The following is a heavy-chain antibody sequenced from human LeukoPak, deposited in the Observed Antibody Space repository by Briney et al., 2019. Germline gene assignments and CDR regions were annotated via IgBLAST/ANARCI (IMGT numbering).Heavy chain of an antibody. V-gene: IGHV3-23*01. Sequence: GGSLRLSCAAAGFSFINYAMSWVRQAPARGPEGLSSMKGGGETFYPDSVKGRFTLSRDDSRNTVYLQLNNLRAEDTAVYYCAKGYCASTTCYARFENWGQGTLVTVSS. D-gene: IGHD2-2*01. J-gene: IGHJ4*02. CDR2: MKGGGET. CDR3: AKGYCASTTCYARFEN. CDR1: GFSFINYA.